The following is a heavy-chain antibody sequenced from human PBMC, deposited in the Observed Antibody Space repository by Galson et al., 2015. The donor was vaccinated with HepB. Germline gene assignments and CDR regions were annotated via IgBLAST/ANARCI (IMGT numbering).Heavy chain of an antibody. V-gene: IGHV3-13*04. CDR1: GFPFSTYD. J-gene: IGHJ2*01. CDR2: IGTSGDT. Sequence: SLRLPCAASGFPFSTYDMHWVRQVPGTGLEWVSGIGTSGDTYSPDSVKGRFTISRDNAKDSLYLQMDSLRAGDTAVYFCARGGPGKFYKVNYYFHLWGRGTLVTVSS. CDR3: ARGGPGKFYKVNYYFHL. D-gene: IGHD1-7*01.